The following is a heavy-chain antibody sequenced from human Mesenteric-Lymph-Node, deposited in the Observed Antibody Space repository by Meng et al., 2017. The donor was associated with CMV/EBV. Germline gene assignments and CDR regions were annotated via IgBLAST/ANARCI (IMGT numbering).Heavy chain of an antibody. CDR1: GYTFTSYD. D-gene: IGHD6-6*01. CDR2: MNPNSGNT. V-gene: IGHV1-8*01. Sequence: ASVKVSCKASGYTFTSYDINWVRQATGQGLEWMGWMNPNSGNTGYAQKFQGRVTLTRDTSTSTAYMELRSLRSDDTAVYYCAREYSSSSPLDFWGQGTLVTVSS. CDR3: AREYSSSSPLDF. J-gene: IGHJ4*02.